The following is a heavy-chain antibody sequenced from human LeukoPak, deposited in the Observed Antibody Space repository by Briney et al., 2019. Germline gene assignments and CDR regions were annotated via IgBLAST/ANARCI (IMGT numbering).Heavy chain of an antibody. D-gene: IGHD3/OR15-3a*01. CDR3: AKAHLLDWLLPFDY. CDR2: ISSTSTYI. CDR1: GFTFSSFT. V-gene: IGHV3-21*01. J-gene: IGHJ4*02. Sequence: PGGSLRLSCAASGFTFSSFTMNWVRQAPGKGLEWVSSISSTSTYIHYADSVKGRFTISRDNAKNSLYLQMNSLRGEDTGVYYCAKAHLLDWLLPFDYWGQGTLVTVSS.